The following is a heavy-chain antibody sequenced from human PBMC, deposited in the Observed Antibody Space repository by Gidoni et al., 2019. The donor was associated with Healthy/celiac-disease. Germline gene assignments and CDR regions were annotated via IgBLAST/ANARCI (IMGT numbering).Heavy chain of an antibody. CDR2: IYYSGST. V-gene: IGHV4-59*01. D-gene: IGHD2-8*01. CDR1: GGSISRYY. J-gene: IGHJ4*02. Sequence: QVQLQGSGPGLVKPSETLSLNCTVSGGSISRYYWSWIRQHPGKGLEWIGYIYYSGSTNYNPSLKSRVTISVDTSKNQFSLKLSSVTAADTAVYYCARGKWVTRFDYWGQGTLVTVSS. CDR3: ARGKWVTRFDY.